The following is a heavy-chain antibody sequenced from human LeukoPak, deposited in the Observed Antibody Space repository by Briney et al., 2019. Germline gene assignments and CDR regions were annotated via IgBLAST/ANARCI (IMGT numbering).Heavy chain of an antibody. CDR3: ARDHNWHISYNYYYGMDV. Sequence: LXXXXSGFTFXXXXMNXGXQXXGXGXEWXSXXSSSSSTIYYADSVKGRFTISRDNAKNSLYLQMNSLRAEDTAVYYCARDHNWHISYNYYYGMDVWGQGTTVTVSS. CDR1: GFTFXXXX. CDR2: XSSSSSTI. V-gene: IGHV3-48*04. D-gene: IGHD2-21*01. J-gene: IGHJ6*02.